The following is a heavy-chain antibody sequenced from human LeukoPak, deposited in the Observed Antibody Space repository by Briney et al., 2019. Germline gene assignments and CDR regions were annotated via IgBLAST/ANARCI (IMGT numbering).Heavy chain of an antibody. V-gene: IGHV4-31*03. CDR1: GGSISSGGYY. CDR3: ARDYRVTTRGFFDY. CDR2: IYYSGST. Sequence: SQTLSLTCTVSGGSISSGGYYWSWIRQHPGKGLEWIGYIYYSGSTYYNPSLKSRVTISVDTSKNQFSLKPSSVTAADTAVYYCARDYRVTTRGFFDYWGQGTLVTVSS. D-gene: IGHD4-17*01. J-gene: IGHJ4*02.